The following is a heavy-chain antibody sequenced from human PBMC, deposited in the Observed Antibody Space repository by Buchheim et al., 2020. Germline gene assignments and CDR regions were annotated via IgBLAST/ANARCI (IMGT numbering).Heavy chain of an antibody. D-gene: IGHD7-27*01. V-gene: IGHV4-31*03. CDR1: GGSISSGGYY. CDR3: ARGSNWDYYYYYMDV. CDR2: IYYSGRT. Sequence: QVQLQESGPGLVKPSQTLSLTCTVSGGSISSGGYYWSWIRQHPGKGLEWIGYIYYSGRTYYNPSLKSRLTISVDTSKNQLSLKLSSVTAADTAVYYCARGSNWDYYYYYMDVWGKGTT. J-gene: IGHJ6*03.